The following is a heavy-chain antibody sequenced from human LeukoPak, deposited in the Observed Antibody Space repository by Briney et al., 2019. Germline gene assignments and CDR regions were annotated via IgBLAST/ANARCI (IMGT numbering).Heavy chain of an antibody. V-gene: IGHV3-33*01. CDR1: GFTFSSYV. J-gene: IGHJ6*02. CDR3: ARDRYCSSTSCYGMDV. D-gene: IGHD2-2*01. Sequence: GGSLRLSCAASGFTFSSYVMHWVRQAPGKGLEWVAVIWYDGSNKYYADSVKGRFTISRDNSKNTLYLQMNSLRAEDTAVYYCARDRYCSSTSCYGMDVWGQGTTVTVSS. CDR2: IWYDGSNK.